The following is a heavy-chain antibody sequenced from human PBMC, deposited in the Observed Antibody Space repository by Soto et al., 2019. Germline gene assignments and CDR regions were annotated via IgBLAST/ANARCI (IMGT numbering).Heavy chain of an antibody. J-gene: IGHJ4*02. D-gene: IGHD6-19*01. CDR1: GFTFNSYA. Sequence: GGSLRLSCATSGFTFNSYAMSWVRQAPGERLEWVSSISSSGGTTYYADSVKGRFTISRDNSTNTVFLQMNSLRAEDTAIYYCATFRTEAGPGCGEASEYWGQGTLVTVSS. CDR2: ISSSGGTT. CDR3: ATFRTEAGPGCGEASEY. V-gene: IGHV3-23*01.